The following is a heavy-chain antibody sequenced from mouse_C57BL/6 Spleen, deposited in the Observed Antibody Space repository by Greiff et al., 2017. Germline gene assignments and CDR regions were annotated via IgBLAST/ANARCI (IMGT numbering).Heavy chain of an antibody. J-gene: IGHJ1*03. CDR3: ARRVYYGSSYRDWYFDV. CDR2: FHPYNDDT. CDR1: GYTFTTYP. V-gene: IGHV1-47*01. Sequence: QVQLQQSGAELVKPGASVKMSCKASGYTFTTYPIEWMKQNHGKSLEWIGNFHPYNDDTKYNEQFKGKATLTVEKSSSTVYLELSRLTSDDSAVYYCARRVYYGSSYRDWYFDVWGTGTTVTVSS. D-gene: IGHD1-1*01.